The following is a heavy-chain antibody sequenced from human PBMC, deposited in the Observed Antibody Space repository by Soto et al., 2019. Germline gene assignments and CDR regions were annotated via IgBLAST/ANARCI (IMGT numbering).Heavy chain of an antibody. CDR3: SRSLVWRDAYYV. CDR1: RFTFSSYW. D-gene: IGHD1-1*01. Sequence: PGGSLRLSCAASRFTFSSYWMCWVRQAPGKGLEWVANIKQDGSDIYYVDSVKGRFTISRDNAKNSLYLQMNSLRAEDTAVYYCSRSLVWRDAYYVWGQRTIVIVS. V-gene: IGHV3-7*01. CDR2: IKQDGSDI. J-gene: IGHJ3*01.